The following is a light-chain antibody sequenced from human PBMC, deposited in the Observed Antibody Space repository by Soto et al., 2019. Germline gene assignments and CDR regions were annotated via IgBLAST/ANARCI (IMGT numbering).Light chain of an antibody. CDR3: GSYTSSSTLV. J-gene: IGLJ3*02. V-gene: IGLV2-14*01. Sequence: QSALTQPASVSGSPGQPITISCTGTSSDVGGYNFVSWYQQHPGKAPKLMIYEVSNRPSGVSDRFSGSKSGNTASLTISGLQAEDEADYYCGSYTSSSTLVFGGGTKVTVL. CDR2: EVS. CDR1: SSDVGGYNF.